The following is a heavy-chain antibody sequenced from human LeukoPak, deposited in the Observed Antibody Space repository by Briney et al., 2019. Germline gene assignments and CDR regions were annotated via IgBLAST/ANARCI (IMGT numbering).Heavy chain of an antibody. J-gene: IGHJ4*02. CDR1: GGSFSGYY. CDR3: ARGKAVAGTLGFGY. D-gene: IGHD6-19*01. V-gene: IGHV4-34*01. CDR2: INHSGST. Sequence: SETLSLTCAVYGGSFSGYYWSWIRQPPGKGLEWIGEINHSGSTNYNPSLKSRVTISVDTSKNQFSLKLSSETAADTAVYYCARGKAVAGTLGFGYWGQGTLVTVSS.